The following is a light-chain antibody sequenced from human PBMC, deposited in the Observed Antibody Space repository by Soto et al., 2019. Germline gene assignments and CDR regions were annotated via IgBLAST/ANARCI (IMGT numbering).Light chain of an antibody. J-gene: IGKJ4*01. Sequence: DIPMTQSPSSVSASVGDRVTITCRASQGISNWLAWYQQQPGKAPKLLIYGASSLQSGVPSRFSGGGSGTHFTLIFSSLQPEDFATYYCQQTNTFLPLTFGGGTKVKI. V-gene: IGKV1-12*01. CDR3: QQTNTFLPLT. CDR2: GAS. CDR1: QGISNW.